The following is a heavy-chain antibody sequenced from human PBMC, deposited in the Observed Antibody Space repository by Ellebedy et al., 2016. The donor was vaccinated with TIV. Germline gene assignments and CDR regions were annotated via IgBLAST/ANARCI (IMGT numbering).Heavy chain of an antibody. CDR2: VYHTGNT. J-gene: IGHJ4*02. Sequence: MPSETLSLTCNVSGYSISSGYYWGWIRQPPGKGLEWIGNVYHTGNTYYNPSLKSRVTISVDTSKNQFSLNLNSVTAADTAVYFCARDVQYRVVARPVLLGGDYWGQGILVTVSS. V-gene: IGHV4-38-2*02. D-gene: IGHD5-12*01. CDR3: ARDVQYRVVARPVLLGGDY. CDR1: GYSISSGYY.